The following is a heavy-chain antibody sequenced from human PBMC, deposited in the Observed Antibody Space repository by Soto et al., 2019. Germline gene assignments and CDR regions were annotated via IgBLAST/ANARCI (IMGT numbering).Heavy chain of an antibody. J-gene: IGHJ6*02. Sequence: QVQLQQWGAGLLKPSETLSLTCAVNGGSFSGYYWNWIRQSAGKGLEWIGRVHHSGTTNYNPSLKSRLTISLAASKKHFSLQLNSVTAADTAMYYCVRQKGFFDWSSHVTGPGGMDVWGQGTSVTVSS. CDR2: VHHSGTT. V-gene: IGHV4-34*01. D-gene: IGHD3-9*01. CDR1: GGSFSGYY. CDR3: VRQKGFFDWSSHVTGPGGMDV.